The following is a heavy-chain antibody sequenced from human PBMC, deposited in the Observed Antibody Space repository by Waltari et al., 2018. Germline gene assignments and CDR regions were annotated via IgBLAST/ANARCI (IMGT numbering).Heavy chain of an antibody. CDR2: ISWNSGSI. Sequence: EVQLVESGGGLVQPGRSLRLSCAASGFTFDDYAMHWVRQAPGKGLEWVSGISWNSGSIGYADSVKGRFTISRDNAKNSLYLQMNSLRAEDTALYYCAKAGLELLQFDYWGQGTLVTVSS. V-gene: IGHV3-9*01. D-gene: IGHD1-7*01. J-gene: IGHJ4*02. CDR3: AKAGLELLQFDY. CDR1: GFTFDDYA.